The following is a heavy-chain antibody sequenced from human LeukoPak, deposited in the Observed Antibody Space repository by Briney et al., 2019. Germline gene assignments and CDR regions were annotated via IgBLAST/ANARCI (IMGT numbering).Heavy chain of an antibody. V-gene: IGHV3-23*01. Sequence: GGSLRLSCGASGFTFSSYAMGWVRQAPGKGLEWLSSISGSGSSTYYADSVKGRFTISRDNSKNTLYLQMNSLRAEDTAVYYCAKDTVAVAALFDPWGQGTLVTVSS. D-gene: IGHD6-19*01. CDR1: GFTFSSYA. CDR3: AKDTVAVAALFDP. J-gene: IGHJ5*02. CDR2: ISGSGSST.